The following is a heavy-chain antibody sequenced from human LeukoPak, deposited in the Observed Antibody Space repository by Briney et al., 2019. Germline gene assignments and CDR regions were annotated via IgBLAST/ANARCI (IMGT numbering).Heavy chain of an antibody. D-gene: IGHD3-22*01. CDR2: ISSSSSYI. Sequence: GGSLRLSCAASGFTFSSYSMNWVRQAPGKGLEWVSSISSSSSYIYYADSVKGRFTISRDNAKNSLYLQMNSLRAEDTAVYYRARAGSDYYDSSGYYSCWGQGTLVTVSS. CDR1: GFTFSSYS. CDR3: ARAGSDYYDSSGYYSC. V-gene: IGHV3-21*04. J-gene: IGHJ4*02.